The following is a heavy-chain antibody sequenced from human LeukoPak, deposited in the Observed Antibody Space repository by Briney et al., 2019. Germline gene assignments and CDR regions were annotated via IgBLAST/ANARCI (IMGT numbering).Heavy chain of an antibody. CDR2: IIPIFGTA. Sequence: ASVKVSCKASGNSISNYAVSWVRQAPGQGFEWMGGIIPIFGTADYAQKFQGRVTITADQSTSTAYMELSGLRSEDTAVYYCARVSTMIVVPPHYYYGMDVWGQGTTVTVSS. J-gene: IGHJ6*02. V-gene: IGHV1-69*13. CDR3: ARVSTMIVVPPHYYYGMDV. D-gene: IGHD3-22*01. CDR1: GNSISNYA.